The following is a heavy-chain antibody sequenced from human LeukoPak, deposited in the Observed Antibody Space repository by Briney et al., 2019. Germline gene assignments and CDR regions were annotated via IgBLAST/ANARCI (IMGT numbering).Heavy chain of an antibody. CDR1: GFTFSSNS. V-gene: IGHV3-21*01. CDR3: ARDVTTSSGWYHDAFDI. D-gene: IGHD6-19*01. J-gene: IGHJ3*02. CDR2: ISSSSSYI. Sequence: SGGSLRLSCAASGFTFSSNSMNWVRQAPGKGLEWVSSISSSSSYIYYAGSVKGRFSIARDNAKNSLYLQMNSLRAEDTAVYYCARDVTTSSGWYHDAFDIWGQGTMVAVSS.